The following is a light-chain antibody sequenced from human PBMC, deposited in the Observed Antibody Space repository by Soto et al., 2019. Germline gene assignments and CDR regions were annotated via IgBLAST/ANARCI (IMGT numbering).Light chain of an antibody. CDR2: YDT. J-gene: IGLJ3*02. Sequence: SYELTQPPSVSVAPGKTARITCEGDNIGSKSVHWYQQKPGQAPVLVIYYDTDRPSGIPERFSGSNSGDTATLTISRVEAGDEADYYCQVWDGSSDHHWVFGGGTKLTVL. V-gene: IGLV3-21*04. CDR3: QVWDGSSDHHWV. CDR1: NIGSKS.